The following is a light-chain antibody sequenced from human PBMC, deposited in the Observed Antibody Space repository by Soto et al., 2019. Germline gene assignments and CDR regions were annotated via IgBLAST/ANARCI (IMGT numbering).Light chain of an antibody. CDR1: QSVSNNY. J-gene: IGKJ4*01. Sequence: EIVLTQSPGTLSLSTGERATLSCRASQSVSNNYLAWYQQKPGQAPRLLIYRTSNRATGIPDRFSGSGSGTDFTLTISRLEPEDFAVYYCQQYGNSPLTFGGGTKVDIK. CDR3: QQYGNSPLT. CDR2: RTS. V-gene: IGKV3-20*01.